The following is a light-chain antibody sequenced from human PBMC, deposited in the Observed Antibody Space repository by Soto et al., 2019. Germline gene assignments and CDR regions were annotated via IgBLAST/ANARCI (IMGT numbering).Light chain of an antibody. J-gene: IGLJ1*01. CDR1: SSDVGGYDY. CDR2: GVT. Sequence: QSVLTQPRSVSGSPGQSVTISCTGTSSDVGGYDYVSWYQQHPGKAPKLMIYGVTKRPSGVPDRFSGSKSGNTASLTISGLQVEDESDYYCCSHGGRHSYVFGTGTKVTVL. CDR3: CSHGGRHSYV. V-gene: IGLV2-11*01.